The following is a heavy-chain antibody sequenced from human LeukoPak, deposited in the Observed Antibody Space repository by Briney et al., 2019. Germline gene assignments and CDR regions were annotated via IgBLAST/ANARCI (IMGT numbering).Heavy chain of an antibody. CDR3: ARWAVLQLWSLDY. D-gene: IGHD5-18*01. CDR2: ISYDGSNK. J-gene: IGHJ4*02. V-gene: IGHV3-30-3*01. Sequence: GRSLRLSCAASGFTFSSYAMHWVRQAPGKGLEWVAVISYDGSNKYYADSVKGRFTISRDNSKNTLYLQMNSLRAEDTAVYYCARWAVLQLWSLDYWGQGTLVTVSS. CDR1: GFTFSSYA.